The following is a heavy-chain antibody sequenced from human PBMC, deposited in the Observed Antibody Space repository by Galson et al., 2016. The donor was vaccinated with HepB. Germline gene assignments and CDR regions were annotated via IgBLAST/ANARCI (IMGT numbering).Heavy chain of an antibody. D-gene: IGHD3-22*01. J-gene: IGHJ3*02. CDR2: ISVYTGET. Sequence: SVKVSCKASGYTFTNYGISWVRQAPGQGLEWMAWISVYTGETKYADKVQGRVTLTTDASTRTAYMELRSLRSDDTAVYYCVRDAPFSDYDTSGPLAAFDMWGQGTMVTVSS. CDR1: GYTFTNYG. CDR3: VRDAPFSDYDTSGPLAAFDM. V-gene: IGHV1-18*01.